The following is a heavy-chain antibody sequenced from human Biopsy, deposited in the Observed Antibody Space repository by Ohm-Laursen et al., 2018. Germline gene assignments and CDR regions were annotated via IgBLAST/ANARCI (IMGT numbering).Heavy chain of an antibody. D-gene: IGHD3-22*01. V-gene: IGHV4-39*07. CDR1: GGSISNNNYY. J-gene: IGHJ5*02. Sequence: SDTLSLTCIVSGGSISNNNYYWGWIRQPPGKGLEWIGSIFYRGSTHYKPSLKSRVNISVDTSKNQFSLKLNSVTAADTAVYYCARGDYFDSNGYFWFDPWGQGTLSPSPQ. CDR2: IFYRGST. CDR3: ARGDYFDSNGYFWFDP.